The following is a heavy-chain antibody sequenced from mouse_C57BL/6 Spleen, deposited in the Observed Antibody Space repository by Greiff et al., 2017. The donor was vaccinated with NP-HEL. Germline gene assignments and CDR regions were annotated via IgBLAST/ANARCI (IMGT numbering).Heavy chain of an antibody. Sequence: EVQLHQSGPELVKPGASVKISCKASGYTFNDYYMNWVKQSHGKSLEWIGDINPNNGGTSYNQKFKGKATLTVDKSSSTAYMELRSLTSEDSAVYYCARHYYYGSSPFAYWGQGTLVTVSA. V-gene: IGHV1-26*01. CDR2: INPNNGGT. CDR3: ARHYYYGSSPFAY. D-gene: IGHD1-1*01. J-gene: IGHJ3*01. CDR1: GYTFNDYY.